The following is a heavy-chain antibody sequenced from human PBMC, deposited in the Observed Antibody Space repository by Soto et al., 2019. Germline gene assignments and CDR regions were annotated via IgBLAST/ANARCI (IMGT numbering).Heavy chain of an antibody. V-gene: IGHV4-61*01. CDR3: ARYSGSGHARIMDV. CDR1: NGSVSSGSYY. Sequence: QVQLQESGPGLVKPSETLSLTCTVSNGSVSSGSYYWNWIRQPPGRGLEWIGYIYYNGNTNYNPALRSRLTLSVDTSKNQFSLKLTSVTAEDAAVYYCARYSGSGHARIMDVWGHGTTVAVSS. CDR2: IYYNGNT. D-gene: IGHD1-26*01. J-gene: IGHJ6*02.